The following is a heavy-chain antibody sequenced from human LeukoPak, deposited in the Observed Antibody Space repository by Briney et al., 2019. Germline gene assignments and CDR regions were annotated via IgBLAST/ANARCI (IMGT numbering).Heavy chain of an antibody. D-gene: IGHD4-17*01. CDR3: AREGGDYGRVVDY. Sequence: SETLSLTCTVSGGSISSSSYYWGWIRQPPGKGLEWIGSIYYSGSTYYNPSLKSRVTISVDTSKNQFSLKLSSVTAADTAVYYCAREGGDYGRVVDYWGQGTLVTVSS. J-gene: IGHJ4*02. CDR2: IYYSGST. CDR1: GGSISSSSYY. V-gene: IGHV4-39*02.